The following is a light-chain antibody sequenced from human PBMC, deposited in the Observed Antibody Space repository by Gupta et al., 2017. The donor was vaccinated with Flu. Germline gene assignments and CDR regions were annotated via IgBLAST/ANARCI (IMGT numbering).Light chain of an antibody. J-gene: IGKJ4*01. Sequence: EIVLTQSPATLSVSPGERAALCFSASQSVDGNLAWYQQKQGQDPKHLLNGASTSATGIPARFSGSRSGTEFTLTIRSLQTEDFAIYYCLRDYNWANTFGCGTKVEIK. CDR1: QSVDGN. CDR3: LRDYNWANT. V-gene: IGKV3-15*01. CDR2: GAS.